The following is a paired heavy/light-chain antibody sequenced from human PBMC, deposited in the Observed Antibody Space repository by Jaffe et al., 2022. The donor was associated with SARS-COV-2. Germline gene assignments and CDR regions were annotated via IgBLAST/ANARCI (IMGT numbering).Heavy chain of an antibody. CDR3: ARGGGGVVTARRFDY. V-gene: IGHV4-31*03. CDR1: GGFISSGGYY. CDR2: INYSGST. D-gene: IGHD2-21*02. J-gene: IGHJ4*02. Sequence: QVQLQESAPGLVKPSQTLSLTCTVSGGFISSGGYYWNWIRQVPGKGLEWIGYINYSGSTYYNPSLKSRVTMSVDTSNNQFSLKLTSVTAADTAIYYCARGGGGVVTARRFDYWGQGTLVTVSS.
Light chain of an antibody. Sequence: QSVLTQPPSVSGAPGQRVTISCTGSSSNIGAAYDVHWYQQLPGTAPKLLIYRNNYRPSGVPDRFSGSKSGTSASLAISGLQAEDEADYYCQSYDSSLSAYVFGTGTEVTVL. CDR1: SSNIGAAYD. CDR2: RNN. V-gene: IGLV1-40*01. J-gene: IGLJ1*01. CDR3: QSYDSSLSAYV.